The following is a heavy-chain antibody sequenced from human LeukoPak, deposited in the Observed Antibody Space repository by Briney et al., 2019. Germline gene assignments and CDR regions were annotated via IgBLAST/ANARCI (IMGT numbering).Heavy chain of an antibody. J-gene: IGHJ6*03. V-gene: IGHV4-38-2*01. CDR2: IYYSGST. CDR3: ARPHYYYYYMDV. Sequence: GSLRLSCAASGFTFSSYAMSWVRQPPGKGLEWIGSIYYSGSTYYNPSLKSRVTISVDTSKNQFSLKLSSVTAADTAVYYCARPHYYYYYMDVWGKGTTVTVSS. CDR1: GFTFSSYA.